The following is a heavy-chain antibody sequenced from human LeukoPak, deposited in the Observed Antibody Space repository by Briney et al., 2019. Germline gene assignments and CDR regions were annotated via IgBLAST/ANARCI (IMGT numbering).Heavy chain of an antibody. Sequence: GGSLRLSCAASGFTFSSYEMNWVRQAPGKGLEWVSYISSSGSTIYYADSVKGRFTISRDNAKNSLYLQMNSLRAEDTAVYYCTRVYYGGNFDYWGQGTLVTVSS. CDR3: TRVYYGGNFDY. D-gene: IGHD4-23*01. V-gene: IGHV3-48*03. CDR2: ISSSGSTI. J-gene: IGHJ4*02. CDR1: GFTFSSYE.